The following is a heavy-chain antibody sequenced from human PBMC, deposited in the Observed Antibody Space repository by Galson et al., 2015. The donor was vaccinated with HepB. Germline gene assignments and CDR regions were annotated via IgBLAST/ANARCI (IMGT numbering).Heavy chain of an antibody. CDR1: GFTFSSYG. J-gene: IGHJ4*02. Sequence: SLRLSCAASGFTFSSYGMHWVRQAPGKGLEWVAVIWYDGSKKYYADSVKGRFTISRDNSKNTLYLQMNSLRAEDTAMYYCARVGLWFGEFRYYFDYWGQGTLVTVSS. CDR2: IWYDGSKK. D-gene: IGHD3-10*01. CDR3: ARVGLWFGEFRYYFDY. V-gene: IGHV3-33*01.